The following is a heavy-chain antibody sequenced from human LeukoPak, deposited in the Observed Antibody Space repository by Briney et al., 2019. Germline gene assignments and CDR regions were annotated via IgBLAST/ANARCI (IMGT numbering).Heavy chain of an antibody. CDR2: IYYSGST. CDR3: ARHVVNYDILTGYYITNPDY. D-gene: IGHD3-9*01. J-gene: IGHJ4*02. Sequence: SETLSLTCTVSGGSISSSSYYWGWIRQPPGKGLEWIGSIYYSGSTYYNPSLKSRVTISVDTSKNQFSLKLSSVTAADTAVYYCARHVVNYDILTGYYITNPDYWGQGTLVTVSS. CDR1: GGSISSSSYY. V-gene: IGHV4-39*01.